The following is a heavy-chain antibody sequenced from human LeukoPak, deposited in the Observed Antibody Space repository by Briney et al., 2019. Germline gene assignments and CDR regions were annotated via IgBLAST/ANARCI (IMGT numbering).Heavy chain of an antibody. CDR3: TTDPFNYYDNDDYFIY. CDR2: MKSKSDGGTT. CDR1: GLIFSNAW. D-gene: IGHD3-22*01. J-gene: IGHJ4*02. Sequence: PGGSLRLSCAASGLIFSNAWMIGVRQAPGKELEWVGRMKSKSDGGTTDLAAPVKGRFTISRDDSKNTVYLQMNSLKSEDTAVFYCTTDPFNYYDNDDYFIYWRQGILVTVSS. V-gene: IGHV3-15*05.